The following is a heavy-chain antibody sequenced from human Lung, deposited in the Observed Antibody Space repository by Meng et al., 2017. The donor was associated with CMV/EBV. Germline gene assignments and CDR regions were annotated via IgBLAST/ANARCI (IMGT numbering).Heavy chain of an antibody. CDR3: AKNPVDYADP. D-gene: IGHD4-17*01. Sequence: GGSLRLSCAASGFTFGTYGMSWVRQAPGKGLEWVAVIYLGDRSTWYGDFVKGRFSIYTDDSKSTVYLQMNSLRAEDTALYYCAKNPVDYADPWGQGTLVTGSS. CDR2: IYLGDRST. CDR1: GFTFGTYG. V-gene: IGHV3-23*03. J-gene: IGHJ5*02.